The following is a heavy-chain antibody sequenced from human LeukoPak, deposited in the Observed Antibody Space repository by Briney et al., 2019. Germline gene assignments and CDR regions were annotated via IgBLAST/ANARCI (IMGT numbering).Heavy chain of an antibody. CDR2: IYYSGST. CDR1: GGSISSSSYY. CDR3: ASTLHDYFDY. Sequence: SETLSLTCTVSGGSISSSSYYWGWIRQPPGKGLEWIGIIYYSGSTYYNPSLKSRLTISVDTSKNQFSLKLSSVTAADTAVYYCASTLHDYFDYWGQGTLVTVSS. V-gene: IGHV4-39*01. J-gene: IGHJ4*02.